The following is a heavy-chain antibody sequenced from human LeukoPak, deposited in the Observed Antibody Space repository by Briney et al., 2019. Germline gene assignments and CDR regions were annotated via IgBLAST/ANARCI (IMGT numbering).Heavy chain of an antibody. V-gene: IGHV3-21*01. CDR3: ARYCSSTSCYTGVDY. J-gene: IGHJ4*02. CDR1: GFTFSSYS. Sequence: GGTLRLSCAASGFTFSSYSMNWVRQAPGKGLEWVSSISSSSSYIYYADSVKGRFTIYRDNAKNSLYLQMNSLRAEDTAVYYCARYCSSTSCYTGVDYWGQGTLVTVSS. CDR2: ISSSSSYI. D-gene: IGHD2-2*02.